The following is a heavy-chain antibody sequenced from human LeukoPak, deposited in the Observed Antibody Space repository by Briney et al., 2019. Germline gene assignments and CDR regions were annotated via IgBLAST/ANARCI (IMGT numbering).Heavy chain of an antibody. V-gene: IGHV4-34*01. CDR1: GASFSGYY. J-gene: IGHJ4*02. CDR3: ARLYCSGGSCYWGYYFDY. D-gene: IGHD2-15*01. CDR2: INHSGST. Sequence: SETLSLTCAVYGASFSGYYWSWIRQPPGKGLEWLGEINHSGSTNYNPSLKSRVTISVDTSKNQFSLKLSSVTAADTAVYYCARLYCSGGSCYWGYYFDYWGQGTLVTVSS.